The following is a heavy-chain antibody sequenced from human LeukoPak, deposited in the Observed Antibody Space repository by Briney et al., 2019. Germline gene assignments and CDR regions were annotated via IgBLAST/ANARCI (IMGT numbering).Heavy chain of an antibody. V-gene: IGHV1-24*01. CDR1: GYTLTELS. CDR3: ATFPEGIAAATADY. CDR2: FDPEDGET. J-gene: IGHJ4*02. D-gene: IGHD6-13*01. Sequence: ASVKVSCKVSGYTLTELSMHWVRQAPGKGLEWMGGFDPEDGETIYAQKFQGRVTMTEDTSTDTAYMELSSLRPEDTAVYYCATFPEGIAAATADYWGQGTLVTVSS.